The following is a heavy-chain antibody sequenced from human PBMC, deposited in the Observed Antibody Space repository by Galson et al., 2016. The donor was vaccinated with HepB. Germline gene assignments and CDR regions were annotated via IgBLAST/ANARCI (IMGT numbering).Heavy chain of an antibody. CDR3: ARAPLEMATIQRGYFDY. CDR2: ISFDGSNK. J-gene: IGHJ4*02. V-gene: IGHV3-30-3*01. CDR1: GFTVSSYA. Sequence: SLRLSCAASGFTVSSYAMHWVRQAPGKGLEWVAVISFDGSNKYYADSVKGRFTISRDNSKNTLYLQMNSLRAEDTAVYYCARAPLEMATIQRGYFDYWGQGTLVTVSS. D-gene: IGHD5-24*01.